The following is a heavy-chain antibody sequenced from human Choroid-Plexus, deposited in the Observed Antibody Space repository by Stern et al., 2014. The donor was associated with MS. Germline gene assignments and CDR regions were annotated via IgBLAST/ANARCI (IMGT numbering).Heavy chain of an antibody. CDR2: VSYDGSNK. D-gene: IGHD2/OR15-2a*01. Sequence: VQLVQSGGGVVQPGRPLRLSCVASGFTFGSCALHWVRQAPGKGLAWAAGVSYDGSNKYYADSVKGRFTISRDNSQNTRYMQMSSLRPEDTAVYYCAKDRQYLTYFFDHWGQGSLVTVSS. CDR3: AKDRQYLTYFFDH. J-gene: IGHJ5*02. V-gene: IGHV3-30*18. CDR1: GFTFGSCA.